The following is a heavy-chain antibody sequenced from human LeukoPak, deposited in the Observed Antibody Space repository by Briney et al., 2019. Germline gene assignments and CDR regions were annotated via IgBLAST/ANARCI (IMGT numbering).Heavy chain of an antibody. Sequence: PSQTLSLTCTVSGGSISSGSYYWSWIRQPAGKGLEWIWRIYTSGSTNYNPSLKSRVTISVDTSKNQFSLKLSSVPAADTAVYYCARDGGYSYGYVDFDYWGQGTLVTVSS. CDR3: ARDGGYSYGYVDFDY. CDR1: GGSISSGSYY. CDR2: IYTSGST. J-gene: IGHJ4*02. V-gene: IGHV4-61*02. D-gene: IGHD5-18*01.